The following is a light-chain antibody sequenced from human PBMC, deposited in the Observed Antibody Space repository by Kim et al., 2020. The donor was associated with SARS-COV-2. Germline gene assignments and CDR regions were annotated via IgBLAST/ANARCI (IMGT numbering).Light chain of an antibody. Sequence: VSLVQTARIHCQGASLESLYATRYQKKPGQAPILVIYGKNNRPSGIPDRFSGSSSGNTASLTITGTQAGDEADYYCNSRDSNDNVVFGGGTQLTVL. V-gene: IGLV3-19*01. CDR2: GKN. J-gene: IGLJ2*01. CDR1: SLESLY. CDR3: NSRDSNDNVV.